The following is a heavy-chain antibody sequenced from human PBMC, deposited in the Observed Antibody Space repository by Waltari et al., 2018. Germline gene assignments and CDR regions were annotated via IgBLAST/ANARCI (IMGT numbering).Heavy chain of an antibody. D-gene: IGHD1-26*01. Sequence: QVQLVESGGGVVQPGRSLRLSCAASGFTFSSYAMHWVRQAPGKGLEGVAVISYDGSNKYYADSVKGRFTISRDNSKNTLYLQMNSLRAEDTAVYYCARDQGGQWELAFDYWGQGTLVTVSS. CDR3: ARDQGGQWELAFDY. J-gene: IGHJ4*02. CDR2: ISYDGSNK. CDR1: GFTFSSYA. V-gene: IGHV3-30-3*01.